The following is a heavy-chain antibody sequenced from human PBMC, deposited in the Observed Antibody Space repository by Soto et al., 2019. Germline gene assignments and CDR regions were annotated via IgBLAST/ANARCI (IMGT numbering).Heavy chain of an antibody. CDR1: GYTFTSYD. D-gene: IGHD4-4*01. Sequence: QVQLVQSGAEVKKPGASVKVSCKASGYTFTSYDINWVRQATGQGLEWMGWMNPNSGNTGYAQKFQGRVTMTRNTSRSTAYMELSSLRSEDTAVYYCARGLDYIMAHPSNWFDPWGQGTLVTVSS. CDR3: ARGLDYIMAHPSNWFDP. V-gene: IGHV1-8*01. CDR2: MNPNSGNT. J-gene: IGHJ5*02.